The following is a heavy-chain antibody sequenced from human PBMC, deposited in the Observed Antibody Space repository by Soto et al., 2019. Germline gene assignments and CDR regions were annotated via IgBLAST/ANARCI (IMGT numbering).Heavy chain of an antibody. D-gene: IGHD3-22*01. CDR2: INHSGST. Sequence: SETLSLTCAVYGGSFSGYYWSWIRQPPGKGLEWIGEINHSGSTNYNPSLKSRVTISVDTSKNQFSLKLSSVTAADTAVYYCARRFPPYYYDSSGYYRVGFDYWGQGTLVTVSS. CDR3: ARRFPPYYYDSSGYYRVGFDY. J-gene: IGHJ4*02. V-gene: IGHV4-34*01. CDR1: GGSFSGYY.